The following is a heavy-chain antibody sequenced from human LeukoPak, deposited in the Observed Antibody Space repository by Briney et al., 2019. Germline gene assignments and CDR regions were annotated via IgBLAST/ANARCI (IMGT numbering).Heavy chain of an antibody. Sequence: PGGSLRLACAASGFTFSSYAMSWVRQAPGKGLESVSAISGSGGSTYYADSVKGRFTISRDNSKNTLYLQMNSLRAEDTAVYYCAKALRYFDWLSDWGQGTLVTVSS. CDR1: GFTFSSYA. V-gene: IGHV3-23*01. J-gene: IGHJ4*02. CDR3: AKALRYFDWLSD. D-gene: IGHD3-9*01. CDR2: ISGSGGST.